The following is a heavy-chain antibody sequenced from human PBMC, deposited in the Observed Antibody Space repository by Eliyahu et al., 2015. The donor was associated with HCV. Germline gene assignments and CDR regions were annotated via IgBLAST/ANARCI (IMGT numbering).Heavy chain of an antibody. V-gene: IGHV4-31*02. J-gene: IGHJ3*01. Sequence: QVQLQESGPGLMKPSQTLSLTCTVXXGSIRSVGHFWSWIRHXPGKGLXWIGYIXYSGSTDFNPSLKSRLTMSVDTSKDQFSLKLTSVTAADTAVYYCARHALGRGHSFDVWGQGTLVTVSS. CDR3: ARHALGRGHSFDV. CDR2: IXYSGST. CDR1: XGSIRSVGHF.